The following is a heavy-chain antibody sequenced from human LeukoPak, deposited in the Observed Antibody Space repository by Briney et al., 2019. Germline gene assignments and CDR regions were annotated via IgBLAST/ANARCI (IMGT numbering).Heavy chain of an antibody. CDR2: ISYDGSNK. D-gene: IGHD2-2*01. V-gene: IGHV3-30-3*01. CDR3: ARPFCRSTSCYYYFDY. J-gene: IGHJ4*02. Sequence: PGGSLRLSCAASGFTFSSYAMHWVRQAPGKGLEWVAVISYDGSNKYYADSVKGRFTISRDNSKNTLYLQMNSLRAEDTAVYYCARPFCRSTSCYYYFDYWGQGTLVTVSS. CDR1: GFTFSSYA.